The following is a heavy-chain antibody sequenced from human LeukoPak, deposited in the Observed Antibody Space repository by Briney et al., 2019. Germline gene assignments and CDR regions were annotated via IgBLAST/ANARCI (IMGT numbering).Heavy chain of an antibody. D-gene: IGHD5-18*01. CDR2: IKQDGSEK. J-gene: IGHJ4*02. CDR1: GFTFSNYW. CDR3: ASGGYSFFY. Sequence: GGSLRLSCAASGFTFSNYWMTWVRQAPGKGLEWVANIKQDGSEKYYVDSVKGRFTISRDNAKNSLYLQMNSLRAEDTAVYYCASGGYSFFYWGQGTLVTVSS. V-gene: IGHV3-7*03.